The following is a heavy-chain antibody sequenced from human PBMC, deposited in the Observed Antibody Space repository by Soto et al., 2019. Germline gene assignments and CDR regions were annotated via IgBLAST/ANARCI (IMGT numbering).Heavy chain of an antibody. D-gene: IGHD2-2*01. Sequence: GGSLRLSCAASGFTFSSYSMNWVRQAPGKGLEWVSYISSGSSTIYYADSVKGRFTISRDNAKNSLYLQMNSLRAEDTAVYYCAIEKGYCTSTSCYARGYFDYWGQGTLVTVSS. V-gene: IGHV3-48*01. CDR1: GFTFSSYS. J-gene: IGHJ4*02. CDR3: AIEKGYCTSTSCYARGYFDY. CDR2: ISSGSSTI.